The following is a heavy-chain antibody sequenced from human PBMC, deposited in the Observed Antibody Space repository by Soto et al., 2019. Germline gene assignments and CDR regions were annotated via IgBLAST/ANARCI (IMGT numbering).Heavy chain of an antibody. Sequence: QVQLVESGGGVVQPGRSLRLSCAASGFTFSSYGMHWVRQAPGKGLEWVAVIWNDGSNKYYADSVKDRFTISRDTSNNTMYLQMNSLRAEDTAVYYCARVPRYCSGGSCQYYYYGMGVWGQGTTVTVSS. V-gene: IGHV3-33*01. CDR1: GFTFSSYG. D-gene: IGHD2-15*01. CDR2: IWNDGSNK. CDR3: ARVPRYCSGGSCQYYYYGMGV. J-gene: IGHJ6*02.